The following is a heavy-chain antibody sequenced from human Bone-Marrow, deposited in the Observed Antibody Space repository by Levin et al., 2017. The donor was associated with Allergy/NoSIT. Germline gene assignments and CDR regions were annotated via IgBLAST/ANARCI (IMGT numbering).Heavy chain of an antibody. CDR3: AKHTPDIVVVPAAMPVFWANYYYDYYMDV. Sequence: GGSLRLSCAASGFTFSSYAMSWVRQAPGKGLEWVSAISGSGGSTYYADSVKGRFTISRDNSKNTLYLQMNSLRAEDTAVYYCAKHTPDIVVVPAAMPVFWANYYYDYYMDVWGKGTTVTVSS. D-gene: IGHD2-2*01. V-gene: IGHV3-23*01. CDR2: ISGSGGST. CDR1: GFTFSSYA. J-gene: IGHJ6*03.